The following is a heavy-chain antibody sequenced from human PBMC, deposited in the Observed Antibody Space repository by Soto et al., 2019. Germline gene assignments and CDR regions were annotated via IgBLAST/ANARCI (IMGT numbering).Heavy chain of an antibody. CDR2: INPSGGGT. V-gene: IGHV1-46*01. J-gene: IGHJ4*02. CDR3: ARGAWPNHRDYFDY. CDR1: GYTLTELS. Sequence: GASVKVSCKVSGYTLTELSMHWVRQAPGQGLEWMGIINPSGGGTSYAQKFQGRVTMTRDTSTSTVYMELSSLRSEDTAVYYCARGAWPNHRDYFDYWGQGTLVTVSS. D-gene: IGHD5-12*01.